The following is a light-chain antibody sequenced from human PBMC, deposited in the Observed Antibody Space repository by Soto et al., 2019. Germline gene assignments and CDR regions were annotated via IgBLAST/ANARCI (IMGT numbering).Light chain of an antibody. J-gene: IGKJ4*01. V-gene: IGKV3-20*01. CDR2: GTS. CDR3: QQDGRSII. CDR1: QSGGSTY. Sequence: DSVLTQSPCTLSLSPGERATLSCRAAQSGGSTYLAWYQQKPDQAPRLLIHGTSNRATGIPERFSGSGSGTDFTRTITRREPEDFAVYYCQQDGRSIIFGCGTKVEIK.